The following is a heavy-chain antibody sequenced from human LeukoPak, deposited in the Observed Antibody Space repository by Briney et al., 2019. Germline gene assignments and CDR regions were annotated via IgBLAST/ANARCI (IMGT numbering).Heavy chain of an antibody. Sequence: PGGSLRLSCAASGFTFNSYTMTWVRQAPGKGLEWVSSISTGSTYIYYADSVKGRFTISRDNAKNSLYLQMDSLRVEDTAEYYCARDPYSGNYGAYYYYYMDVWGKGTTVTVSS. J-gene: IGHJ6*03. CDR1: GFTFNSYT. V-gene: IGHV3-21*06. D-gene: IGHD1-26*01. CDR3: ARDPYSGNYGAYYYYYMDV. CDR2: ISTGSTYI.